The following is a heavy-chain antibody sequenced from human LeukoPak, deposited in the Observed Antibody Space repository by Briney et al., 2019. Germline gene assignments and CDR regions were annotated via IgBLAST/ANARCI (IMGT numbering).Heavy chain of an antibody. CDR2: IIPIFGTA. CDR1: GGTFSIYA. V-gene: IGHV1-69*13. CDR3: ARSYGDDQFDY. J-gene: IGHJ4*02. Sequence: SVTVSFKASGGTFSIYAISWVRQAPGQGLEWMGGIIPIFGTAKYAQKFQGRVTITADESTSTAYMELSSLRSEDTAVYYCARSYGDDQFDYWGQGTLVTVSS. D-gene: IGHD4-17*01.